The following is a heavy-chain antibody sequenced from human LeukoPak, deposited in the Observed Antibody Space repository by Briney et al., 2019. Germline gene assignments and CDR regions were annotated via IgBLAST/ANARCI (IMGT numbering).Heavy chain of an antibody. J-gene: IGHJ5*02. CDR3: ARDTTRGNWFDP. CDR1: GYTFTGYY. CDR2: INPNSGGT. D-gene: IGHD1-26*01. V-gene: IGHV1-2*02. Sequence: SVKVSCKASGYTFTGYYMHWVRQPPGQGLELMGWINPNSGGTNYAQKFQGRVTMTRDTSISTAYMELSGLRSDDTAVYYGARDTTRGNWFDPWGQGALVTVSS.